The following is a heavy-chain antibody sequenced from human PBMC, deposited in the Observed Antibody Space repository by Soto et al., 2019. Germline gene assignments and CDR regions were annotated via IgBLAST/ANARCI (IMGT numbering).Heavy chain of an antibody. Sequence: ASVKVSCKASGYTFTNYGISWVRQAPGQGLEWMGWINAYNGNTKYSQKLQGRVTITRDTSASTAYMELSSLRSEDTAVYYCARGPGGPDGPGDYWGQGTLVTVSS. V-gene: IGHV1-18*01. CDR3: ARGPGGPDGPGDY. D-gene: IGHD2-15*01. CDR1: GYTFTNYG. J-gene: IGHJ4*02. CDR2: INAYNGNT.